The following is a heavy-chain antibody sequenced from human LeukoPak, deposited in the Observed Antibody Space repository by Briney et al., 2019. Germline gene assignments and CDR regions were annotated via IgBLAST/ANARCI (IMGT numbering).Heavy chain of an antibody. CDR3: ASNSLPAYYYYYMDV. D-gene: IGHD4-11*01. CDR2: IYTSGST. CDR1: GGSISSYY. V-gene: IGHV4-4*07. Sequence: ASETLSLTCTVSGGSISSYYWSWIRQPAGKGLEWIGRIYTSGSTNYNPSLKSRVTMSVDTSKNQFSLKLSSVTAADTAVYYCASNSLPAYYYYYMDVWGKGTTVTVSS. J-gene: IGHJ6*03.